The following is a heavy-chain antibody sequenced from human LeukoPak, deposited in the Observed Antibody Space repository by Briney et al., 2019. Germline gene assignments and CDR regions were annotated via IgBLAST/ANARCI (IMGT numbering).Heavy chain of an antibody. CDR1: GDSVSSDNYY. Sequence: KPSQTLSLTCTVSGDSVSSDNYYWSWIRQPAGKGLEWTGHIYTSGITTYNPSLKSRVTMSLDTSKNQFSLNLNSVTAADTAIYTCARARYSSSWFFDYWGQGTLVTVSS. D-gene: IGHD6-13*01. CDR2: IYTSGIT. V-gene: IGHV4-61*09. CDR3: ARARYSSSWFFDY. J-gene: IGHJ4*02.